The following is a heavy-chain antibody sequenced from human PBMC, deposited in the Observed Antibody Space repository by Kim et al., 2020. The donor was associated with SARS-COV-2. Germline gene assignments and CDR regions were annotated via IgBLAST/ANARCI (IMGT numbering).Heavy chain of an antibody. J-gene: IGHJ4*02. CDR1: GFTFSSYW. Sequence: GGSLRLSCAASGFTFSSYWMSWVRQAPGKGLEWVANIKQDGSEKYYVDSVKGRFTISRDNAKNSLYLQMNSLRAEDTAVYYCARDLDTAMVKGDYFDYWGQGTLVTVSS. D-gene: IGHD5-18*01. CDR3: ARDLDTAMVKGDYFDY. V-gene: IGHV3-7*01. CDR2: IKQDGSEK.